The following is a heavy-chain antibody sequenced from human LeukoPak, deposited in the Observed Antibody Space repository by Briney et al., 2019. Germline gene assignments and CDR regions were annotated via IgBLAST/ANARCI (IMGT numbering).Heavy chain of an antibody. D-gene: IGHD4-17*01. J-gene: IGHJ6*02. CDR1: GYTFTGYY. CDR3: ARSNDDYDFYYYYGMDV. Sequence: GASVKVSCKASGYTFTGYYMHWVRQAPGQGLEWMGWINPNSGGTNYAQKFQGWVTMTRDTSISTAYMELSRLRSDDTAVYYCARSNDDYDFYYYYGMDVWGQGTTVTVSS. CDR2: INPNSGGT. V-gene: IGHV1-2*04.